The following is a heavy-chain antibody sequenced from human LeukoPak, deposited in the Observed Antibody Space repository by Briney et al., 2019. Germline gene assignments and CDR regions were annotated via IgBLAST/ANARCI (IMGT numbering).Heavy chain of an antibody. D-gene: IGHD2-15*01. CDR3: ASAVRGYCSGGSCYSPYGMDV. CDR1: GGTFSSYA. CDR2: IIPILGVA. Sequence: ASVKVSCKASGGTFSSYAISWVRQAPGQGLEWMGRIIPILGVANYAQKFQGRVTITADKSTSTAYMELSSLRSEDTAVYYCASAVRGYCSGGSCYSPYGMDVWGQGTTVTVSS. J-gene: IGHJ6*02. V-gene: IGHV1-69*04.